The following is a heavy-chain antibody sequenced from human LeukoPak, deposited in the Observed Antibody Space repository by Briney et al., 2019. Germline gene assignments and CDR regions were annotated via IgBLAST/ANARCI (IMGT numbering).Heavy chain of an antibody. Sequence: GGSLRLSCAASGFIFSAYSMNWVRQAPGKGLEWVSYISSSSSTIYYADSVKGRFTISRDNAKNAVYLQMNSLRVEDTAVYYCARASALATPPFGYWGQGTLVTVSS. CDR3: ARASALATPPFGY. CDR2: ISSSSSTI. J-gene: IGHJ4*02. CDR1: GFIFSAYS. V-gene: IGHV3-48*04. D-gene: IGHD5-24*01.